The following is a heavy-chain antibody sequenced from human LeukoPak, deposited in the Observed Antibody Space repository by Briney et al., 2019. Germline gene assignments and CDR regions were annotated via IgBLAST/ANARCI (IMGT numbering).Heavy chain of an antibody. CDR1: GITLSNYA. CDR3: AKRGIVIRGVLIIGFHKEAYYFDY. CDR2: TSERGAT. J-gene: IGHJ4*02. Sequence: GGSLRLSCVVSGITLSNYAMTWVRQAPGKGLEWVSRTSERGATNYADSVKGRFTISRDNSMNTLYLQMNSLRAEDTAVYFCAKRGIVIRGVLIIGFHKEAYYFDYWGQGILVTVSS. V-gene: IGHV3-23*01. D-gene: IGHD3-10*01.